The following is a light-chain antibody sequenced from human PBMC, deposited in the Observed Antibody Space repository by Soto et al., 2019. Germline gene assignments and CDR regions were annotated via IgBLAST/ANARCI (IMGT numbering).Light chain of an antibody. CDR3: QQYNSSPWT. Sequence: DIQMTQSPSTLSASVGDRVTITCRASQSISSWLAWYKQKPGKAPKRLIYKASSLESGVPTRFSGSGSGTEFTLTISSLQPDDFATYYCQQYNSSPWTFGQGTKVEIK. J-gene: IGKJ1*01. CDR1: QSISSW. V-gene: IGKV1-5*03. CDR2: KAS.